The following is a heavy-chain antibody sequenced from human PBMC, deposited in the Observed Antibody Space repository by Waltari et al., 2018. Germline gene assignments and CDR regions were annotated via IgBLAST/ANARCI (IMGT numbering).Heavy chain of an antibody. CDR3: ARLRRADAFDI. CDR2: INPIGGGT. CDR1: GYTFTGYY. Sequence: QVQLVQSGAEVKKPGASVKVSCKASGYTFTGYYMHWVRQAPGQGLEWMGWINPIGGGTNCAQKFQGRVTMTRDTSISTAYMELSRLRSDDTAVYYCARLRRADAFDIWGQGTMVTVSS. J-gene: IGHJ3*02. V-gene: IGHV1-2*02.